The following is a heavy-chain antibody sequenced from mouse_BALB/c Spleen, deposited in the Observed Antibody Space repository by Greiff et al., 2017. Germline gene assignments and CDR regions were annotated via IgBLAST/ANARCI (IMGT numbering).Heavy chain of an antibody. CDR2: IDPANGNT. V-gene: IGHV14-3*02. Sequence: VQLQQSGAELVKPGASVKLSCTASGFNIKDTYMHWVKQRPEQGLEWIGRIDPANGNTKYDPKFQGKATITADTSSNTAYLQLSSLTSEDTAVYYCARDGYYEAMDYWGQGTSVTVSS. CDR3: ARDGYYEAMDY. D-gene: IGHD2-3*01. CDR1: GFNIKDTY. J-gene: IGHJ4*01.